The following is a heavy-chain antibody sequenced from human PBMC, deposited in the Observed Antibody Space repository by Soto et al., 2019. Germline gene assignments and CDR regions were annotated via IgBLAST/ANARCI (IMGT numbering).Heavy chain of an antibody. CDR1: GFTFSSNW. CDR3: ARGLDPDAFDI. D-gene: IGHD5-12*01. Sequence: GGSLRLSCAASGFTFSSNWMGWVRQAPGVGLEWVANIKQDGSKKYYVDSVKGRFTTSRNNAKNSLHLQMSSLRAEDTAVYYCARGLDPDAFDIWGQGTMVTVSS. V-gene: IGHV3-7*01. J-gene: IGHJ3*02. CDR2: IKQDGSKK.